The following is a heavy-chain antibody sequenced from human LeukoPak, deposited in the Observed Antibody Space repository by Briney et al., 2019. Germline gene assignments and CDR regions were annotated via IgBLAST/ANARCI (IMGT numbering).Heavy chain of an antibody. V-gene: IGHV1-46*01. J-gene: IGHJ6*02. CDR1: GYTFTSYY. CDR3: ARDTTVTNYYYYGMDV. Sequence: GASVKVSCKASGYTFTSYYMHWVRQAPGQGLEWMGIINPNGGSTSYAQKFQGRVTMTRDTSTSTVYMGLSSLRSEDTAVYYCARDTTVTNYYYYGMDVWGQGTTVTVSS. D-gene: IGHD4-17*01. CDR2: INPNGGST.